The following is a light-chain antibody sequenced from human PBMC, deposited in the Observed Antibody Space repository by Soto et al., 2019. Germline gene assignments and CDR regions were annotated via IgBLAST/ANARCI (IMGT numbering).Light chain of an antibody. CDR1: QSVSSY. J-gene: IGKJ5*01. CDR2: DAS. V-gene: IGKV3-11*01. CDR3: QQRSNWPPP. Sequence: EIALTQSPATLSLSPGERATLSCRASQSVSSYLAWYQQKPGQAPRLLIYDASNRATGIPARFSGSGSGTDVTLTISSLEPEDFAVYYCQQRSNWPPPFGQGTRLEIK.